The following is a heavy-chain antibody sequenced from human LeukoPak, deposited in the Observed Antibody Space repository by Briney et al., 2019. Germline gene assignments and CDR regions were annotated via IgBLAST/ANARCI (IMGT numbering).Heavy chain of an antibody. CDR3: ARGDYYYGSGSYLDRNWFDP. J-gene: IGHJ5*02. CDR1: ARSISSSSYY. V-gene: IGHV4-39*07. Sequence: SETLSLTCTVSARSISSSSYYWGWIRQPPGKGLEWIGRIYYSGSTYYNPSLKSRVTISVDTSNNQFSLKLSYVTAADPTVYYCARGDYYYGSGSYLDRNWFDPWGQGTLVAVSS. D-gene: IGHD3-10*01. CDR2: IYYSGST.